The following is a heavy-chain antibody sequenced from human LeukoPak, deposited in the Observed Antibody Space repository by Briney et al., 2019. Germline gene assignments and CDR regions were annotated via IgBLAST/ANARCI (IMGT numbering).Heavy chain of an antibody. CDR3: ATYTQHFGAPGTDY. Sequence: PGGSLTLSCAASGFTFSDYWMRWVRQAPGKGLAWVASINKDGSEVQYVGSVKGRFTISRDNARNLVYLQMTSLGAEDTAVYYCATYTQHFGAPGTDYWGLGTLVTVSS. CDR2: INKDGSEV. J-gene: IGHJ4*02. D-gene: IGHD3-10*01. V-gene: IGHV3-7*01. CDR1: GFTFSDYW.